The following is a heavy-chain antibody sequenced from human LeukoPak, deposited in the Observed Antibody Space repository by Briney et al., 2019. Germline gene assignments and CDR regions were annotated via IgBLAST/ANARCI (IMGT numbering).Heavy chain of an antibody. CDR1: GFTFSSYS. Sequence: GGSLRLSCAASGFTFSSYSMNWVRQAPGKGLEWVSSISCSSSYIYYADSVKGRFTISRDNGKNSLYLQMNSLRAEDTAVYYCASWYGGYVGYFDYWSQGTPVTVSS. J-gene: IGHJ4*02. V-gene: IGHV3-21*01. D-gene: IGHD5-12*01. CDR3: ASWYGGYVGYFDY. CDR2: ISCSSSYI.